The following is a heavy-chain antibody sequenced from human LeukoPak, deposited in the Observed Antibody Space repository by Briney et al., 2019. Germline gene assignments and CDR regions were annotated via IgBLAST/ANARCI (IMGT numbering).Heavy chain of an antibody. V-gene: IGHV3-9*01. J-gene: IGHJ4*02. D-gene: IGHD6-13*01. CDR2: ISWNSGSI. Sequence: PGGSLRLSCAASGFTFDDYAMHWVRQAPGKGLEWVSGISWNSGSIGYADSVKGRFTISRDNAKNSLYLQMNSLRAEDTALYYCAKSPRYSSSFLDYWGQGTLVTVSS. CDR3: AKSPRYSSSFLDY. CDR1: GFTFDDYA.